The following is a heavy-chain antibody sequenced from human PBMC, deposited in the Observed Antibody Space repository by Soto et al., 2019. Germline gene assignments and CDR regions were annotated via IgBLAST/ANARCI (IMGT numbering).Heavy chain of an antibody. Sequence: GGSLRHSCAASGFTFISYGMHWVRQAPGKGLEWVAVIWYDGSNKYYADSVKGRFTISRDNSKNTLYLQMNSLRAEDTAVYYCARGTYYYGSGSYFAFDIWGQGTMVTVSS. V-gene: IGHV3-33*01. CDR1: GFTFISYG. D-gene: IGHD3-10*01. J-gene: IGHJ3*02. CDR2: IWYDGSNK. CDR3: ARGTYYYGSGSYFAFDI.